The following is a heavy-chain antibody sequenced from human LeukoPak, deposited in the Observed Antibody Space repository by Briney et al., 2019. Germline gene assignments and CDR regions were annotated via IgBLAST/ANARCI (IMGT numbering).Heavy chain of an antibody. J-gene: IGHJ4*02. CDR2: ISGSGGST. CDR1: GFTFSSYA. D-gene: IGHD2-15*01. Sequence: PGGSLRLSCAASGFTFSSYAMSWVRQAPGKGLEWVSAISGSGGSTYYADSVKGRFTISRDNSKNTLYLQMNSLRAEDTAVYYCAKVIYKGYCSGGSCYTEDYWGQGTLVTVSS. CDR3: AKVIYKGYCSGGSCYTEDY. V-gene: IGHV3-23*01.